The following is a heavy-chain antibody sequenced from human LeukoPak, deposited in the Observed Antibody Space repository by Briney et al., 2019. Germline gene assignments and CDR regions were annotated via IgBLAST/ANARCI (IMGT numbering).Heavy chain of an antibody. CDR1: EFIFSDYD. J-gene: IGHJ6*03. V-gene: IGHV3-48*03. Sequence: GGSLRLSCDASEFIFSDYDMNWVRQAPGKGLEWVAHISASGRTNYYADSVKGRFTISGDNAKNSLYLQMNSLRAEDTAVYYCARIAPVLRYFDWLPSYYYYYYMDVWGKGTTVTISS. D-gene: IGHD3-9*01. CDR3: ARIAPVLRYFDWLPSYYYYYYMDV. CDR2: ISASGRTN.